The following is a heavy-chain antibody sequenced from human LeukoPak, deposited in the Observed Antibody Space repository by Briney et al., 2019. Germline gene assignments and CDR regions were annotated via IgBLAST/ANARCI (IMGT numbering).Heavy chain of an antibody. V-gene: IGHV4-34*01. CDR1: GGSFSGYY. CDR2: INHSGST. D-gene: IGHD3-10*01. Sequence: SETRSLTCAVSGGSFSGYYWSWIRQPPGKGLEWIGEINHSGSTKYNASLKSRVSISVVTSKNQFSLTLSSVTGADTAVYYCARGPYGYYYGSGSRNNWFDPWGQGTLVTVSS. CDR3: ARGPYGYYYGSGSRNNWFDP. J-gene: IGHJ5*02.